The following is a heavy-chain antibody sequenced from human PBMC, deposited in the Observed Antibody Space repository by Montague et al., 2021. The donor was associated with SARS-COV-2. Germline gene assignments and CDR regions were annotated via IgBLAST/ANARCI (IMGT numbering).Heavy chain of an antibody. CDR3: ARLRDGVVPSPILGVGPYYSYYYMDV. D-gene: IGHD3-10*01. Sequence: SETLSLTCAVHGTSFSGYYWNWIRQPPGKGLEWIGEINHGGSTKYSPSLKSRLTISADTSENQFSLKLTSVAAADTAVYYCARLRDGVVPSPILGVGPYYSYYYMDVWGGGTTVTVSS. J-gene: IGHJ6*03. CDR1: GTSFSGYY. V-gene: IGHV4-34*01. CDR2: INHGGST.